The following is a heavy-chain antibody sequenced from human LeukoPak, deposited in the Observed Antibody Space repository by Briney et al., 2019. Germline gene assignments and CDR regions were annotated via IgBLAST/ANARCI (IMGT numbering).Heavy chain of an antibody. CDR3: ARSNGPVLVSPGAPINYYYFYMDV. V-gene: IGHV1-46*01. Sequence: ASVKVSCKASGYTFTSYYMHWMRQAPGQGLEWMGIINPSGGSTSYAQKFQGRVTMTRDMSTSTVYMELSSLRSEDTAVYYCARSNGPVLVSPGAPINYYYFYMDVWGKGTTVTVSS. J-gene: IGHJ6*03. D-gene: IGHD3-3*02. CDR2: INPSGGST. CDR1: GYTFTSYY.